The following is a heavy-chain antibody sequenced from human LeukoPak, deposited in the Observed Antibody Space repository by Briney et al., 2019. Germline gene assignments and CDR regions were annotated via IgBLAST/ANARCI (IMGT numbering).Heavy chain of an antibody. CDR1: GGSLSSYY. Sequence: PSETLSLTCTVPGGSLSSYYWSWIRQPPGKGLEWIGYIYYSGSTNYNPSLKSRVTISVDTSKNQFSLKLSSVTAADTAVYYCARARFGEHFDYWGQGTLVTVSS. CDR3: ARARFGEHFDY. J-gene: IGHJ4*02. D-gene: IGHD3-10*01. CDR2: IYYSGST. V-gene: IGHV4-59*01.